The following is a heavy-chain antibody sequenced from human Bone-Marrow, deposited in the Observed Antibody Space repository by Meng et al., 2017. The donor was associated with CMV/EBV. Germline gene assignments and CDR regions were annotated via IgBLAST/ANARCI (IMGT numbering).Heavy chain of an antibody. D-gene: IGHD6-25*01. V-gene: IGHV1-18*01. CDR2: ISTYNGNT. CDR1: GYTFSSYG. Sequence: ASVKVSCKASGYTFSSYGVTWVRQAPGLGLEWMGWISTYNGNTNYAQKFQGRVTMTTDTSTSTAYMEVRGLRSDATAVYYCARGSAALDYWGQGTLVTVSS. CDR3: ARGSAALDY. J-gene: IGHJ4*02.